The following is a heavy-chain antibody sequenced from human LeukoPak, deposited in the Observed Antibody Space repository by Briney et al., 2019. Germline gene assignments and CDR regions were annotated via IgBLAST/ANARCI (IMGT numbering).Heavy chain of an antibody. CDR2: LYCSGST. J-gene: IGHJ6*03. CDR3: ARVKDPGGYYYYYYMDV. Sequence: SETLSLTCAVYGGSFSGYYWGWIRQPPGKGLEWLGSLYCSGSTYYNPSLKSRVTISVDTSKNQFSLKLSSVTAADTAMYYCARVKDPGGYYYYYYMDVWGKGTTVTISS. D-gene: IGHD3-16*01. V-gene: IGHV4-34*01. CDR1: GGSFSGYY.